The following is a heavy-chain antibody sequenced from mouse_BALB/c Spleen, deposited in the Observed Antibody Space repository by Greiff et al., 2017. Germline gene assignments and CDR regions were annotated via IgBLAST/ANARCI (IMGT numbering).Heavy chain of an antibody. J-gene: IGHJ4*01. D-gene: IGHD1-1*01. CDR3: ARCNTTVVATDYAMDY. Sequence: VQLQQSGAELVRPGALVKLSSKASGFNIKDYYMHWVKQRPEQGLEWIGWIDPENGNTRYDPKFQGKASITADTSSNTAYLKLSSLTSEDSAVYYCARCNTTVVATDYAMDYWGQGTSVTVSS. V-gene: IGHV14-1*02. CDR2: IDPENGNT. CDR1: GFNIKDYY.